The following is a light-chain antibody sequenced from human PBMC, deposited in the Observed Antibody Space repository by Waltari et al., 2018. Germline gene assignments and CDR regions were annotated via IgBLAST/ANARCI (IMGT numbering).Light chain of an antibody. CDR2: RAS. CDR3: QHYNSYPLT. CDR1: QSVSNW. V-gene: IGKV1-5*03. Sequence: DIQLTQSPSTLPASVGDRVTITCRASQSVSNWLAWYQQTPGKAPKLRIYRASSLESGVPSRFSGSGSGTEFTLTISSLQPEDFATYFCQHYNSYPLTFGGGTKVDI. J-gene: IGKJ4*01.